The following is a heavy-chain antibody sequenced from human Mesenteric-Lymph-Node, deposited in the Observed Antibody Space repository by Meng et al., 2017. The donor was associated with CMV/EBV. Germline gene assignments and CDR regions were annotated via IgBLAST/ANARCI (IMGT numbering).Heavy chain of an antibody. Sequence: SGDSISDDYYWSWIRQHPGKGLEWIGYIYYRGTTYYNPSLKSRVTISVDTSKNQFSLKLASVTAADTAVFYCARERNAVAGGQFEYWGLGTLVTVSS. CDR2: IYYRGTT. D-gene: IGHD6-19*01. CDR1: GDSISDDYY. CDR3: ARERNAVAGGQFEY. J-gene: IGHJ4*02. V-gene: IGHV4-31*02.